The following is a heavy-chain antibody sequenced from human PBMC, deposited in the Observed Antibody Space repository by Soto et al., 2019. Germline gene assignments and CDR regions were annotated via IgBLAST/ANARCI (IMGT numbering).Heavy chain of an antibody. CDR2: ITHGGTS. Sequence: WTWIRQTPGRGLEWIGEITHGGTSNSNPSLKRRVTISVDTSKSQFSLKLNSVPAADTGVYYCARCRRKQQPVASYHSYGRDVWSLWTTVMVSS. CDR3: ARCRRKQQPVASYHSYGRDV. V-gene: IGHV4-34*01. J-gene: IGHJ6*02. D-gene: IGHD6-13*01.